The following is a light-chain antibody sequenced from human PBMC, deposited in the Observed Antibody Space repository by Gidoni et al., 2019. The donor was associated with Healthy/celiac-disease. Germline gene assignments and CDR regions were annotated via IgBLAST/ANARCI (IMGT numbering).Light chain of an antibody. J-gene: IGKJ1*01. CDR3: MQALQPPQT. Sequence: DIVMSQSPRSLRVNPGEPASISCRSNQRLLHSNGYKYLDWYLQKPGPSQQLLIYPGSNRASGAPDRFSGSGSATDFPLKISRVAAEDVGVYYCMQALQPPQTFGQGTKVEIK. CDR1: QRLLHSNGYKY. V-gene: IGKV2-28*01. CDR2: PGS.